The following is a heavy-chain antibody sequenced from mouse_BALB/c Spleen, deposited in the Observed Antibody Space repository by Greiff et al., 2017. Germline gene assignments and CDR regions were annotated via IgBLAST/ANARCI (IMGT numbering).Heavy chain of an antibody. Sequence: QVQLKQSGAELVKPGASVKLSCKASGFTFTSYYMYWVKQRPGQGLEWIGEINPSHGGTNFNEQFRSKATLTVDKPYSTAYMQLSSLTSEDSAVYYCTREAMDYWGQGTSVTVSS. CDR3: TREAMDY. J-gene: IGHJ4*01. CDR2: INPSHGGT. CDR1: GFTFTSYY. V-gene: IGHV1S81*02.